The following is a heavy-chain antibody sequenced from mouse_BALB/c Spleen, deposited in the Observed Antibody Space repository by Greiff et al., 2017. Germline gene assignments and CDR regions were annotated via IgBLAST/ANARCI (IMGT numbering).Heavy chain of an antibody. D-gene: IGHD3-1*01. CDR3: AREGGSSGPFAY. CDR2: IYPGDGDT. CDR1: GYAFSSYW. V-gene: IGHV1-80*01. Sequence: VQGVESGAELVRPGSSVKISCKASGYAFSSYWMNWVKQRPGQGLEWIGQIYPGDGDTNYNGKFKGKATLTADKSSSTAYMQLSSLTSEDSAVYFCAREGGSSGPFAYWGQGTLVTVSA. J-gene: IGHJ3*01.